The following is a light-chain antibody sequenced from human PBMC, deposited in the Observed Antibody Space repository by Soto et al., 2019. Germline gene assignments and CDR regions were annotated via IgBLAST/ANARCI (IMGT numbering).Light chain of an antibody. CDR3: CSYAGSYTLV. Sequence: QSVLTQPPSASGSPGQSVAISCTGTSSDVGGYNYVSWYQQHPGKAPKLMIYEVNKRPSGVPDRFSGSKSGNTASLTVSGLQAEDEADYYCCSYAGSYTLVFGGGTKVTVL. J-gene: IGLJ2*01. CDR2: EVN. V-gene: IGLV2-8*01. CDR1: SSDVGGYNY.